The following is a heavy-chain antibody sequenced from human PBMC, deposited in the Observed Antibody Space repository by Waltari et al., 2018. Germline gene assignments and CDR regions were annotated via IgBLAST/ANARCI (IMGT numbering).Heavy chain of an antibody. CDR1: GASISRGSYY. J-gene: IGHJ2*01. CDR2: IYTSGST. Sequence: QVQLQESGPGLVKPSQTLSLPCTVPGASISRGSYYCSWIRQPAGQGLEWIGRIYTSGSTNYNPSLKSRVTISVDTSKNQFSLKLSSVTAADTAVYYCARESNYYDSSGYYYVWYFDLWGRGTLVTVSS. CDR3: ARESNYYDSSGYYYVWYFDL. V-gene: IGHV4-61*02. D-gene: IGHD3-22*01.